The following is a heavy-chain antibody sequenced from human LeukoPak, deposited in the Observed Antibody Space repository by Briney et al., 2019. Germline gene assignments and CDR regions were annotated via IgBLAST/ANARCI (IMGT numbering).Heavy chain of an antibody. Sequence: PSETLSLTCAVSGGSISSGGYSWSWIRQPPGKGLEWIGYIYHSGSTYYNPSLKSRVTISVDRSKNQFSLKLSSVTAADTAVYYCARGGSTSYHNWFDPWGQGTLVTVSS. V-gene: IGHV4-30-2*01. D-gene: IGHD2-2*01. CDR3: ARGGSTSYHNWFDP. CDR2: IYHSGST. CDR1: GGSISSGGYS. J-gene: IGHJ5*02.